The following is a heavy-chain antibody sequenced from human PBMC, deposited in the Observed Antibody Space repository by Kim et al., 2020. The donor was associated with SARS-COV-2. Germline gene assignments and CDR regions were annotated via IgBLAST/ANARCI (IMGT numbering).Heavy chain of an antibody. D-gene: IGHD3-10*01. Sequence: GGSLRLSCAASGFTFSSYWMSWVRQAPGKGLEWVANIKQDGSEKYYVDSVKGRFTISRDNAKNSLYLQMNSLRAEDTAVYYCAREGDYYGSGSYYNPLDYWGQGTLVTVSS. V-gene: IGHV3-7*01. CDR1: GFTFSSYW. CDR3: AREGDYYGSGSYYNPLDY. J-gene: IGHJ4*02. CDR2: IKQDGSEK.